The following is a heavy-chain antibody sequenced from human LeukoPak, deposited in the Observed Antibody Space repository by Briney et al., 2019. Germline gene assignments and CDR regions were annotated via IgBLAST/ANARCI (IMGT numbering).Heavy chain of an antibody. CDR3: ASTTYYDFWSGYYNLDY. CDR2: IIPIFGTA. J-gene: IGHJ4*02. D-gene: IGHD3-3*01. V-gene: IGHV1-69*05. Sequence: SVKFSCKASGGTFSSYAISWVRQAPGQGLEWIGGIIPIFGTANYAQKFQGRVTITTDESTSTAYMELSSLRSEDTAVYHCASTTYYDFWSGYYNLDYWGQGTLVTVSS. CDR1: GGTFSSYA.